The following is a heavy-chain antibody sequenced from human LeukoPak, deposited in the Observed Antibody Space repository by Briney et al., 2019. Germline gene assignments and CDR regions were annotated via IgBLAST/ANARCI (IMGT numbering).Heavy chain of an antibody. V-gene: IGHV3-48*04. CDR1: GFTFSSYG. J-gene: IGHJ3*02. Sequence: PGGSLRLSCAASGFTFSSYGMHWVRQAPGKGLEWVSYISSSSSTIYYADSVKGRFTISRDNAKNSLYLQMNSLRAEDTAVYYCARGSSSSWYGAFDIWGQGTMVTVSS. CDR2: ISSSSSTI. CDR3: ARGSSSSWYGAFDI. D-gene: IGHD6-13*01.